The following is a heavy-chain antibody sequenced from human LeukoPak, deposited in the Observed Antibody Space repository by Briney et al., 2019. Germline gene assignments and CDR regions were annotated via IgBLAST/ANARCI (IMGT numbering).Heavy chain of an antibody. V-gene: IGHV1-69*13. D-gene: IGHD6-19*01. CDR2: IIPISGTA. CDR3: ARDPPIAVAGTYYYGMDV. CDR1: GGTFNSYA. J-gene: IGHJ6*02. Sequence: ASVTVSCTTSGGTFNSYAISWVRQAPGQGLEWMGGIIPISGTANYAQKFQGRVTITADESTSTAYMELSSLRSEDTAVYYCARDPPIAVAGTYYYGMDVWGQGTTVTVSS.